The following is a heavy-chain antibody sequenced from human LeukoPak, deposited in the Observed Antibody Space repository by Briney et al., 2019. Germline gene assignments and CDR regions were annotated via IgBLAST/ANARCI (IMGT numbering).Heavy chain of an antibody. J-gene: IGHJ4*02. CDR3: ARVGMEYSSGWEY. V-gene: IGHV4-34*01. D-gene: IGHD6-19*01. CDR2: INHSGST. CDR1: GGSFSGYY. Sequence: SETLSLTCAVYGGSFSGYYWSWIRQPPGKGLEWIGEINHSGSTDYNPSLKSRVTISVDTSKNQFSLKLSSVTAADTAVYYCARVGMEYSSGWEYWGQGTLVTVSS.